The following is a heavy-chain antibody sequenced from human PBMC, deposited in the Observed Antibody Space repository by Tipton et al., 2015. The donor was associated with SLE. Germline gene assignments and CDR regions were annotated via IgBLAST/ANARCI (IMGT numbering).Heavy chain of an antibody. V-gene: IGHV4-59*01. J-gene: IGHJ2*01. CDR2: IFYTGSV. Sequence: TLSLTCTVSGGSISNSHWTWIRQPPGKGLEWIGSIFYTGSVHDNPSLTSRVTMPLDTSKSQFSLRLTSVSAADTAMYFCARRVPHRYYFDLWGRGTLVTVSS. CDR3: ARRVPHRYYFDL. D-gene: IGHD1-26*01. CDR1: GGSISNSH.